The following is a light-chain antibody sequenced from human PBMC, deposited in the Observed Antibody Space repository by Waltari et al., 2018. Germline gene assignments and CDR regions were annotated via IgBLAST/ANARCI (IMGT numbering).Light chain of an antibody. CDR3: MQALQTRYT. V-gene: IGKV2-28*01. Sequence: DIVMTQSPLSLRVTPGEPASISCRSSQSLLHSNGYNYVDWYLQEPGQSPQLLIYLGSNRASRVPDRFSGSGSGTDFTLNISRVEAEDVGVYYCMQALQTRYTFGQGTKLESK. CDR1: QSLLHSNGYNY. J-gene: IGKJ2*01. CDR2: LGS.